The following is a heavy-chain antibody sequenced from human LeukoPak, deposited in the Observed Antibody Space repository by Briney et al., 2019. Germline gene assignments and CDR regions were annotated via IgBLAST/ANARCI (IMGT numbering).Heavy chain of an antibody. CDR3: AKVLLGRYFDWLSYGMDV. D-gene: IGHD3-9*01. CDR1: GFTFSSYG. CDR2: ISYDGSNK. Sequence: GGSLRLSCAASGFTFSSYGMHWVRQAPGKGLEWVAVISYDGSNKNNEDSVKGRFTISRDNSKNTLYLQMNSLRAEDTAVYYCAKVLLGRYFDWLSYGMDVWGKGTTVTVSS. V-gene: IGHV3-30*18. J-gene: IGHJ6*04.